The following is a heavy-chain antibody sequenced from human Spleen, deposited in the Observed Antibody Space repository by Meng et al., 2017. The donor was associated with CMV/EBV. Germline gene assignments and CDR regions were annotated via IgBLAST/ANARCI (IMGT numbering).Heavy chain of an antibody. D-gene: IGHD5-18*01. CDR1: GFGFRSYA. V-gene: IGHV3-30-3*01. J-gene: IGHJ6*02. Sequence: GESLKISCAASGFGFRSYAMHWVRQAPGKGLEWVAVISYDGSTKYYADSVKGRFTISRDNSKNALYLQMNSLRVEDTAVYNCARPTLYSYGFRTNHYYGMDVWGQGTTVTVSS. CDR2: ISYDGSTK. CDR3: ARPTLYSYGFRTNHYYGMDV.